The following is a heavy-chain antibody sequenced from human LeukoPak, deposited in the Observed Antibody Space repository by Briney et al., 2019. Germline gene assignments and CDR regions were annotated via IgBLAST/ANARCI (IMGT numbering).Heavy chain of an antibody. V-gene: IGHV4-61*02. D-gene: IGHD3-9*01. CDR3: ARLKSGGRYYDILTGYYPDY. J-gene: IGHJ4*02. CDR2: VSTSGST. CDR1: GGSIRSGNYY. Sequence: SETVSLTCTVSGGSIRSGNYYWSWIRQPAGKGLEWIGRVSTSGSTNYNPSFKSRGTMSIDTSKNQFSLKLSSVTAADTAVYYCARLKSGGRYYDILTGYYPDYWGQGTLVTVSS.